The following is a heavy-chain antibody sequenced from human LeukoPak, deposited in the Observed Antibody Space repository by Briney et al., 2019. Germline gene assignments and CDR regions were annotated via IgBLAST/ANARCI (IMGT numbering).Heavy chain of an antibody. CDR1: GYTFTTCD. V-gene: IGHV1-8*01. CDR2: MNPNSGNT. Sequence: GASVKVSCKASGYTFTTCDINWVRQATGQGLEWMGWMNPNSGNTGYAQKFLGRVTMTRNTSISTAYMELSSLRSEDTAVYYCARGQAATNWFDPWGQGTLVTVSS. CDR3: ARGQAATNWFDP. J-gene: IGHJ5*02. D-gene: IGHD6-25*01.